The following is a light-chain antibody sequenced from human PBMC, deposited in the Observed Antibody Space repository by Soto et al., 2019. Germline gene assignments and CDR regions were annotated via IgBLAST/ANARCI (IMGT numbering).Light chain of an antibody. CDR1: QSVSNDF. V-gene: IGKV3-20*01. CDR3: QQYGSSPPRT. CDR2: GAS. Sequence: EIVLTQSPGILSLSPGERATLSCRASQSVSNDFLAWYQQKPGQAPRLLIYGASTRATDVPDRFSGSGSGADFTLSNSRLEPEDFAVYYCQQYGSSPPRTFAQGTKVEMK. J-gene: IGKJ1*01.